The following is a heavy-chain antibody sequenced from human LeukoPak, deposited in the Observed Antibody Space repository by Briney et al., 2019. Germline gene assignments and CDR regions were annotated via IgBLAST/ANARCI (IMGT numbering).Heavy chain of an antibody. V-gene: IGHV1-2*02. CDR1: GYTFTGYY. J-gene: IGHJ4*02. CDR2: INPNSGGT. Sequence: VASVKVFCKASGYTFTGYYMHWVRQAPGQGLEWMGWINPNSGGTNYAQKFQGRVTITTDESTSTAYMELSSLRSEDTAVYYCAGSRDGYILFDYWGQGTLVTVSS. D-gene: IGHD5-24*01. CDR3: AGSRDGYILFDY.